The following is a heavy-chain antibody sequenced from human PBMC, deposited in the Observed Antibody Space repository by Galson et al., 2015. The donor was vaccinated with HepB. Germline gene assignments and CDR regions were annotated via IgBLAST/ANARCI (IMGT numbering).Heavy chain of an antibody. J-gene: IGHJ6*03. V-gene: IGHV3-48*01. CDR3: ARLIRGPITKDYYYYYYMDV. CDR1: GFTFSSYS. CDR2: ISSSSSTI. D-gene: IGHD1-20*01. Sequence: SLRLSCAASGFTFSSYSMNWVRQAPGKGLEWVSYISSSSSTIYYADSVKGRFTISRDNAKNSLYLQMNSLRAEDTAVYYCARLIRGPITKDYYYYYYMDVWGKGTTVTVSS.